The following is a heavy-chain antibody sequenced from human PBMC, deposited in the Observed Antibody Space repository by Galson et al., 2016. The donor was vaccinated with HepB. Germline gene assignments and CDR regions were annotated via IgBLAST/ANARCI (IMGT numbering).Heavy chain of an antibody. D-gene: IGHD5-12*01. CDR1: GFTFSSYS. V-gene: IGHV3-21*01. J-gene: IGHJ5*02. CDR3: ARDPSSGIGNWFDP. Sequence: SLRLSCAASGFTFSSYSMNWVRQAPGKGLEWVSSISSSSSSKYYADSVKGRFTISRDNAQNSLYLRMNSLRAEDTAVYYCARDPSSGIGNWFDPWGQGTLVTVSS. CDR2: ISSSSSSK.